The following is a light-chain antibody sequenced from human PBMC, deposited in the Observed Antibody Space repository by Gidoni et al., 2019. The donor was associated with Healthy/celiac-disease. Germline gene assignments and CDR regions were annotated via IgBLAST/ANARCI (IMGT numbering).Light chain of an antibody. CDR1: QSVSSN. Sequence: EIDMTQSPSTLSVSPGERATLSCRASQSVSSNLAWYQQKPGQAPRLLIYGASTRATGIPARFSGSGSGTEFTLTISSLQSEDFAVYYCQQYNNWPPGFTFGPGTKVDIK. CDR3: QQYNNWPPGFT. V-gene: IGKV3-15*01. J-gene: IGKJ3*01. CDR2: GAS.